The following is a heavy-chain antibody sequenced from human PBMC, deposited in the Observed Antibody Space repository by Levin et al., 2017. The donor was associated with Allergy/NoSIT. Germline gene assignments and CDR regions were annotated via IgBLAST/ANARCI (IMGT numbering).Heavy chain of an antibody. CDR3: AKVLTRYYYYAMDV. Sequence: LALTCAASGFTSDDYAMHWVRQAPGKGLEWVSSISWNSGTIGYADSVKGRFTISRDNAKNSLYLQMNSLRPEDTALYYCAKVLTRYYYYAMDVWGQGTTVTVSS. V-gene: IGHV3-9*02. J-gene: IGHJ6*02. CDR2: ISWNSGTI. CDR1: GFTSDDYA.